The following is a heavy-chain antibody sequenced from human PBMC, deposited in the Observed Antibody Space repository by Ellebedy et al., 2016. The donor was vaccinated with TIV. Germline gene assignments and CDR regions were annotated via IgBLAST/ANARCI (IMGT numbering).Heavy chain of an antibody. V-gene: IGHV1-69*13. Sequence: AASVKVSCKASGGTFNNFGINWVRQAPGQGLEWMGRFIPIFGTADYAQKFQGRATMTADGSTNTAYMELRSLRSEDTATYYCARGGGSNGMDVWGQGTTVTVSS. D-gene: IGHD3-16*01. CDR3: ARGGGSNGMDV. CDR2: FIPIFGTA. J-gene: IGHJ6*02. CDR1: GGTFNNFG.